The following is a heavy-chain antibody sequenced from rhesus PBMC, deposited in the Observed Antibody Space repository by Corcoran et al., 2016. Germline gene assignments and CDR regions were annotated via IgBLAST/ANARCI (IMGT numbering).Heavy chain of an antibody. J-gene: IGHJ4*01. D-gene: IGHD1-1*01. V-gene: IGHV3S42*01. CDR2: INSGGGST. CDR1: GFTFSSYW. Sequence: EVQLVESGGGLAKPGGSLRLSCAAYGFTFSSYWMNWVRQTPGKGLEWISAINSGGGSTYYADSVKGRFTISRDNSKNTLSLQMNSLRAEDTAVYYCAKDRGGYSWNSYYFDYWGQGVLVTVSS. CDR3: AKDRGGYSWNSYYFDY.